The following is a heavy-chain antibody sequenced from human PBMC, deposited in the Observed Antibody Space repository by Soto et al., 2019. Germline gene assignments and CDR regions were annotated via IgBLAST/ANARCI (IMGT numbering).Heavy chain of an antibody. Sequence: ASVKVSCKASGGTFSSYTISWVRQAPGQGLEWMGRIIPILGIANYAQKFQGRVTITADKSTSTAYMELSSLRSEDTAVYYCATPKGNSRDDAFDIWGQGTMVTVSS. CDR3: ATPKGNSRDDAFDI. D-gene: IGHD6-13*01. CDR2: IIPILGIA. V-gene: IGHV1-69*02. CDR1: GGTFSSYT. J-gene: IGHJ3*02.